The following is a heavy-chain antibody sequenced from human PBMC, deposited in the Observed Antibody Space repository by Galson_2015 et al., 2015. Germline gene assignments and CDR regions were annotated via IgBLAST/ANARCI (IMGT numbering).Heavy chain of an antibody. CDR1: GGTFSSYT. J-gene: IGHJ4*02. Sequence: SVKVSCKASGGTFSSYTITWVRQAPGQGLEWMGRITPILGIANYAQKFQGRVTITADKSTSTAYVELNSLTSEDTAVYYCASERRDGVNLKTRLPGAGSPSDYWGQGTLVTVSS. CDR3: ASERRDGVNLKTRLPGAGSPSDY. V-gene: IGHV1-69*02. CDR2: ITPILGIA. D-gene: IGHD5-24*01.